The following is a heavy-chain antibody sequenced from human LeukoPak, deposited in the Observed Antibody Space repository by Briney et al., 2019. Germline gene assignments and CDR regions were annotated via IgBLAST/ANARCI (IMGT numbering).Heavy chain of an antibody. V-gene: IGHV4-59*01. CDR3: ARELGWGLGYFDL. J-gene: IGHJ2*01. CDR1: DASISNYY. CDR2: IYYSGST. D-gene: IGHD6-19*01. Sequence: PSETLSLTCTASDASISNYYWSWVRQPPGKGLEWIGKIYYSGSTNYNPSLKSRVTMSIDTSEKQFSLKLSSVTAADTTVYYCARELGWGLGYFDLWGRGTLVTVSS.